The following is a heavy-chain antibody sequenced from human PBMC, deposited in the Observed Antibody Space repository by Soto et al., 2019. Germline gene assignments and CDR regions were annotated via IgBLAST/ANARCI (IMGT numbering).Heavy chain of an antibody. CDR2: INPSGGST. J-gene: IGHJ6*03. CDR3: ARDPNKYCSSTSCHPGNYYYYYMDV. CDR1: GYTFTSYY. D-gene: IGHD2-2*01. Sequence: ASVKVSCKASGYTFTSYYMHWVRQAPGQGLEWMGIINPSGGSTSYAQKFQGRATMTRDTSTSTVYMELSSLRSEDTAVYYCARDPNKYCSSTSCHPGNYYYYYMDVGGKGTTVTVSS. V-gene: IGHV1-46*03.